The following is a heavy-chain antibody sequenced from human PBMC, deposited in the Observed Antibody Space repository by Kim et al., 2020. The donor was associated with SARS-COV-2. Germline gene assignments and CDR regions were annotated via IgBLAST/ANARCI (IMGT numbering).Heavy chain of an antibody. Sequence: GGSLRLSCAASGITFSSYAMSWVRQAPGKGLKWVSAISGSGGSTYYADSVKGRFTISRHNSKNTLYLQMNSLRAEDTAVYYCAKVGSLGPAWFDPWGQGTLVTVSS. CDR2: ISGSGGST. CDR3: AKVGSLGPAWFDP. V-gene: IGHV3-23*01. J-gene: IGHJ5*02. CDR1: GITFSSYA.